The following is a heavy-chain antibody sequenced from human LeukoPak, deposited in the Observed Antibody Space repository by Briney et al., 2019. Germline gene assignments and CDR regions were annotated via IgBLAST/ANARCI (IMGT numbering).Heavy chain of an antibody. CDR1: GYSISSGYY. CDR3: ARRATTDYYFDN. V-gene: IGHV4-38-2*01. CDR2: IFLSGST. Sequence: PSETLSLTCAVSGYSISSGYYWGWIRQPPGKGLEWIGSIFLSGSTYYNPSLKSRVTISVDTSKNQFSLKLRSVTAADTAVYYCARRATTDYYFDNWGQGTLVTVSS. J-gene: IGHJ4*02. D-gene: IGHD5-12*01.